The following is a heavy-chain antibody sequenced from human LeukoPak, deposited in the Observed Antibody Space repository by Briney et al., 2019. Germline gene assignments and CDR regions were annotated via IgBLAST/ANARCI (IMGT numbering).Heavy chain of an antibody. CDR3: AKGPRHYYDSSGVEWFRH. Sequence: GGSLRLSCAASGFTFSSYGMHWVRQAPGKGLEWVAVIWYDGSNKYYADSVKGRFTISRDNSKDTLYLQMNSLRAEDTAVYYCAKGPRHYYDSSGVEWFRHWGQGTLVTVSS. D-gene: IGHD3-22*01. CDR2: IWYDGSNK. CDR1: GFTFSSYG. J-gene: IGHJ1*01. V-gene: IGHV3-33*06.